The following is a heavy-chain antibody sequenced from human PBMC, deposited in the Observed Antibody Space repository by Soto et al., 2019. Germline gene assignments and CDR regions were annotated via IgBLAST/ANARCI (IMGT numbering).Heavy chain of an antibody. CDR3: ARMASSGTLNWFDP. V-gene: IGHV1-8*02. CDR1: GHTFINYD. CDR2: MDPGSGKT. Sequence: EASVKVSCKASGHTFINYDISWVRQATGQGLEWMGWMDPGSGKTGYANKFQGRVTMTRDASTSTAHLELSSLTSEDTAVYYCARMASSGTLNWFDPWGQGTLVTVSS. J-gene: IGHJ5*02.